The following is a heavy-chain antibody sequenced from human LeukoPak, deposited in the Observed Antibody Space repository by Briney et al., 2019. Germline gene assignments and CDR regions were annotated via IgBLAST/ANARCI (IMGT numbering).Heavy chain of an antibody. CDR2: IYPGDSDT. CDR1: GYSFTSYW. D-gene: IGHD4-17*01. Sequence: GESLKISCKGSGYSFTSYWIGWVRQMPGKGLEWMGIIYPGDSDTRYSPSFQGQVTISADKSISTAYLQWSSLKASDTAMYYCARQHDYGAKPYYFDYWGQGTLVTVSS. CDR3: ARQHDYGAKPYYFDY. J-gene: IGHJ4*02. V-gene: IGHV5-51*01.